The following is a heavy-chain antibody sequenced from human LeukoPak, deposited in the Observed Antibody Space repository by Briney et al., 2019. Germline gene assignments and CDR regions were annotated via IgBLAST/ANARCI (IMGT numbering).Heavy chain of an antibody. CDR1: GYTFTGYY. J-gene: IGHJ5*02. CDR3: ANNPGGYDRDFYCWFDP. CDR2: INPNSGGT. V-gene: IGHV1-2*02. D-gene: IGHD2-21*02. Sequence: ASVKVSCKASGYTFTGYYMHWVRQAPGQGLEWMGWINPNSGGTNYAQKFQGRVTMTRDTSISTAYMELSRLRSDDTAVYYCANNPGGYDRDFYCWFDPWGQGTLVTVPS.